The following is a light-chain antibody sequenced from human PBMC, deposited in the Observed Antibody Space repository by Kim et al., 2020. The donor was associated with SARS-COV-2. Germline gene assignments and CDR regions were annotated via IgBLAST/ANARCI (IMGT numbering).Light chain of an antibody. V-gene: IGLV3-21*03. CDR3: QVWDSSNEHVI. Sequence: SYELTQPPSVSVAPGTTATITCGGYNVGSKSVHWYQQRSGQAPVLVVYDDGDRPSGIPERFSGSNSVNTATLTINRVESGDEADYYCQVWDSSNEHVIVGGRTQLTVL. CDR1: NVGSKS. CDR2: DDG. J-gene: IGLJ2*01.